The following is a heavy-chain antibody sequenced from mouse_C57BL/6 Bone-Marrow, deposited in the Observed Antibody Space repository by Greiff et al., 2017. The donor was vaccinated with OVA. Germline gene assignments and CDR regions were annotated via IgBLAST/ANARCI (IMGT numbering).Heavy chain of an antibody. CDR3: ARDHYYGGGCLDV. J-gene: IGHJ1*03. CDR2: IYPRSGNT. Sequence: QVQLQQSGAELARPGASVKLSCKASGYTFTSYGISWVKQRTGQGLEWIGEIYPRSGNTYYNEKFKGKATLTADKSSSTAYMELRSLASEDSAVYFCARDHYYGGGCLDVWGTGTTVTVSS. V-gene: IGHV1-81*01. D-gene: IGHD1-2*01. CDR1: GYTFTSYG.